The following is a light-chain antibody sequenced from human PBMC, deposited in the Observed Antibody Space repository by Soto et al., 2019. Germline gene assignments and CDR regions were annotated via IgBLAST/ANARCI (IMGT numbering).Light chain of an antibody. Sequence: DIQMTQSPSTLSESVGARVTITCRASQSISSWLAWYQQEPGKAPKLLISTASSLESGVPSRFSGSGSGTEFALTISSLQPDDFATYYCQQYSTYPWTFGQGTKVEIK. CDR3: QQYSTYPWT. J-gene: IGKJ1*01. CDR1: QSISSW. CDR2: TAS. V-gene: IGKV1-5*03.